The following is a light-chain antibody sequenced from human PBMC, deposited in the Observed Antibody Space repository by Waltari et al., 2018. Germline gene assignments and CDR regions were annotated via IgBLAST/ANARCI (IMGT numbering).Light chain of an antibody. Sequence: SALTQPASVSASSGPSITISCTGTSSDVGGYNYVSWYQQHPGKAPKFMIYDVSQRPSGVSNRFSGSKSGNTASLTISGLQAEDEADYYCSSYTGNNSLVFGGGTKLTVL. J-gene: IGLJ3*02. V-gene: IGLV2-14*01. CDR2: DVS. CDR3: SSYTGNNSLV. CDR1: SSDVGGYNY.